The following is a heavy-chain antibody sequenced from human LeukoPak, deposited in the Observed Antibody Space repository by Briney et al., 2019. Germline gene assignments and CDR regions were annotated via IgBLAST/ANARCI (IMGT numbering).Heavy chain of an antibody. J-gene: IGHJ4*02. D-gene: IGHD4-23*01. CDR1: GFTFSSYS. Sequence: GGSLRLSCAASGFTFSSYSMNWVRQAPGKGLEWVSSITSTSSYINYVDSVKGRFTISRDNARNSLYLQMNSLRAEDTALYYCARVGGATDYWGQGTLVTVSS. V-gene: IGHV3-21*01. CDR3: ARVGGATDY. CDR2: ITSTSSYI.